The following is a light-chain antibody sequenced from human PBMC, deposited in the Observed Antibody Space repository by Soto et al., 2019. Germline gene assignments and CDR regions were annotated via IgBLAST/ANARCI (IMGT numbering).Light chain of an antibody. CDR3: KQYNNWPPWT. CDR1: QSVSSN. V-gene: IGKV3-15*01. Sequence: EIVMTQSPATLSVSPGARATLSCRASQSVSSNLAWYQQKPGQAPRLLIYGASTRATGIPARFSGSGSGTEFTPTISSRQSEDLSVYYCKQYNNWPPWTVGQGTKVEIK. CDR2: GAS. J-gene: IGKJ1*01.